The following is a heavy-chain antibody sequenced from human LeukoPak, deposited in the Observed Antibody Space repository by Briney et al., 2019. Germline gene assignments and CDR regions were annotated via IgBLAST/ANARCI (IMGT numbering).Heavy chain of an antibody. D-gene: IGHD3-22*01. J-gene: IGHJ4*02. V-gene: IGHV3-30-3*01. CDR2: ISYDGSNK. CDR1: GFTFSSYA. CDR3: AKDPPPYYYDSIGGN. Sequence: PGRSLRLSCAASGFTFSSYAMHWVRQAPGKGLEWVAVISYDGSNKYYADSVKGRFTISRDNSKNTLYLQMNSLRAEDTAVYYCAKDPPPYYYDSIGGNWGQGTLVTVSS.